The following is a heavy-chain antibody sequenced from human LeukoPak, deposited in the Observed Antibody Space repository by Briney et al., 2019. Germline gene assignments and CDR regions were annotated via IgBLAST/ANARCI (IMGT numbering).Heavy chain of an antibody. CDR3: AKASGDYPLYYYNMDV. CDR1: GFTFSSYA. V-gene: IGHV3-33*06. Sequence: PGRSLRLSCAASGFTFSSYAMHWVRQAPGKGLEWVAVIWYDGSNKYYGDSVKGRFTISRDNAKNTLYLQMNSLRAEDSAVYYCAKASGDYPLYYYNMDVWGQGTTVTVSS. J-gene: IGHJ6*02. CDR2: IWYDGSNK. D-gene: IGHD1-26*01.